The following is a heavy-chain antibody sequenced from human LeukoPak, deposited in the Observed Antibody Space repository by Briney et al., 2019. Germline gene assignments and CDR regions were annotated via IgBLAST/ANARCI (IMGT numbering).Heavy chain of an antibody. Sequence: PGGSLRLSCAASGFTFSDYYMSWTRQAPGKGLEWVSYISSSGTTISYTDSVKGRFTISRDNAKNSLYLQMNSLRAEDTAVYYCARLSSRDPLHYWGQGTLVTVSS. CDR3: ARLSSRDPLHY. V-gene: IGHV3-11*01. CDR2: ISSSGTTI. CDR1: GFTFSDYY. J-gene: IGHJ4*02. D-gene: IGHD2-21*02.